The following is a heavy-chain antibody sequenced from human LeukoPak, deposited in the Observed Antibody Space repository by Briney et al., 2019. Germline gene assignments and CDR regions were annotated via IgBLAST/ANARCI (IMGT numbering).Heavy chain of an antibody. J-gene: IGHJ1*01. Sequence: GGSLRLSCEASGFDFNVYAMHWVRQAPGKGLEWVAATSYDGSKIYYSDSVQGRFTISRDNSKNTLYLQMNSLTTDDTAVYYCARGKMRTLALAEYLQDWGQGTLVTVSS. V-gene: IGHV3-30*04. CDR1: GFDFNVYA. CDR3: ARGKMRTLALAEYLQD. CDR2: TSYDGSKI.